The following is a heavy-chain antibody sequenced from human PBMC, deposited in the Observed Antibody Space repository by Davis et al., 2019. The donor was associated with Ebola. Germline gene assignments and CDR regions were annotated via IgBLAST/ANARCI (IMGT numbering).Heavy chain of an antibody. CDR2: IIPVVDTK. CDR1: GGTFTNYA. Sequence: SVTVSCKTSGGTFTNYAVNWVRQAPGQGLEWMGRIIPVVDTKDYAQKFQGRVTLTADKATNTAYMELSGLRFDDTAVYYCARGKWFDPWGQGTLVSVTS. CDR3: ARGKWFDP. J-gene: IGHJ5*02. V-gene: IGHV1-69*04.